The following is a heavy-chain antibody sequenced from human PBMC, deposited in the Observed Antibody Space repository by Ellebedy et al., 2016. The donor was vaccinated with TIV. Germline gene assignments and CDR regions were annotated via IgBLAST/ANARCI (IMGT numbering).Heavy chain of an antibody. Sequence: MPSETLSLTCTVSGGSISSYYWSWIRQPPGKGLEWIGYIYYSGSTNYNPSLKSRVTISVDTSKNQFSLKLSSVTAADTAVYYCGRGGGYISVLGYWGQGTLVTVSS. CDR3: GRGGGYISVLGY. CDR2: IYYSGST. V-gene: IGHV4-59*01. J-gene: IGHJ4*02. D-gene: IGHD5-24*01. CDR1: GGSISSYY.